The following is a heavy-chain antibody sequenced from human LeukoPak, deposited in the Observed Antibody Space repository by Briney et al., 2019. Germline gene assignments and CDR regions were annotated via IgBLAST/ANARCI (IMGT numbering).Heavy chain of an antibody. Sequence: GGALRLSCAASGFTFSSYAMSWVRQAPGKGGEWVGFIRDKSYGASTEYAASVKGRFTISRDHSKSIAYLQMNSLKTDDTAVYYCTRGWLQGGSWGQGTLVTVSS. CDR1: GFTFSSYA. CDR3: TRGWLQGGS. J-gene: IGHJ5*02. CDR2: IRDKSYGAST. V-gene: IGHV3-49*04. D-gene: IGHD5-24*01.